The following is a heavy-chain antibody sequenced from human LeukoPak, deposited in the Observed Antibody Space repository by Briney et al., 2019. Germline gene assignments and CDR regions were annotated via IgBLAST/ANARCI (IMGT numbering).Heavy chain of an antibody. V-gene: IGHV4-39*07. CDR3: ARVDSLWFGEFYFDY. Sequence: PSETLSLTCTVSGGSISSSSYYWGWIRQPPGKGLEWIGSIYYSGSTYYNPSLKSRVTISVDTSKNQFSLKLSSVTAADTAVYYCARVDSLWFGEFYFDYWGQGTLVTVSS. CDR1: GGSISSSSYY. D-gene: IGHD3-10*01. J-gene: IGHJ4*02. CDR2: IYYSGST.